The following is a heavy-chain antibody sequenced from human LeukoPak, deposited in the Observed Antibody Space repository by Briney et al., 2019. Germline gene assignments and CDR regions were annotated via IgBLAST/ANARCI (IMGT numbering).Heavy chain of an antibody. Sequence: SETLSLTCTVSGGSISGSSYYWGWIRQPPGKGLEWIGSIYYSGSTYYNPSLKSRVTISVDTSKNQFSLKLSSVTAADTAVYYCARLRYSGYDPAPDYWGQGTLVTVSS. CDR3: ARLRYSGYDPAPDY. D-gene: IGHD5-12*01. V-gene: IGHV4-39*01. CDR2: IYYSGST. CDR1: GGSISGSSYY. J-gene: IGHJ4*02.